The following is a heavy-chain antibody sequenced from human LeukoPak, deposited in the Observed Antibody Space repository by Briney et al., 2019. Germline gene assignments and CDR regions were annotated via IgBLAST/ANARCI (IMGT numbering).Heavy chain of an antibody. CDR1: IDSLSSSSYY. CDR3: ATQIVWGWSGYYYYYGMDV. V-gene: IGHV4-39*01. CDR2: IYYSGST. D-gene: IGHD3-3*01. J-gene: IGHJ6*02. Sequence: ADPLSLPCTVSIDSLSSSSYYWAWIRQPPGKGLEWIGRIYYSGSTYYNPSLKSRVTISVDTSKNQFSLKLSSVTAADTAVYYCATQIVWGWSGYYYYYGMDVWGQGTTVTVSS.